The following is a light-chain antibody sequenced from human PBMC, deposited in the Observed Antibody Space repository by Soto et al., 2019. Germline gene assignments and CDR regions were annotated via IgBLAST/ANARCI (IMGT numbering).Light chain of an antibody. V-gene: IGKV1-39*01. CDR2: AAS. CDR1: QSISSY. Sequence: DLPMTQSPSSLSASVGDRVTITCRASQSISSYLNWYQQKPGKAPKLLIYAASSLQSGVPSRFSGSGSGTDFTLTISSLQPEDFATYYCQQSWTFGQGTKVEIK. J-gene: IGKJ1*01. CDR3: QQSWT.